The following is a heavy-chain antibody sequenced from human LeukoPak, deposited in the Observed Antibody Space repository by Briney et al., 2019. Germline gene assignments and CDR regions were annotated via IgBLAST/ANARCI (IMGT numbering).Heavy chain of an antibody. CDR2: IWYDGSNK. V-gene: IGHV3-33*01. Sequence: GGSLRLSCAGSGFTFSSYGMHWVRQAPGKGLEWVAVIWYDGSNKYYADSVKGRFTISRDNSKNTLYLQMNSLRAEDTAVYYCARDLRRGEWELLSYWGQGTLVTVSS. D-gene: IGHD1-26*01. CDR1: GFTFSSYG. J-gene: IGHJ4*02. CDR3: ARDLRRGEWELLSY.